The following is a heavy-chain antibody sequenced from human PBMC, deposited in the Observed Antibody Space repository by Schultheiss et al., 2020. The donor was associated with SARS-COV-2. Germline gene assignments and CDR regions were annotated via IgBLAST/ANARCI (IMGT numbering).Heavy chain of an antibody. J-gene: IGHJ4*02. CDR3: ARGGSSGYYPTVFDY. D-gene: IGHD3-22*01. Sequence: GGSLRLSCKGSGYSFTSYWIGWVRQMPGKGLEWMGIIYPGDSDTRYSPSFQGQVTISADKSISTAYLQWSSLKASDTAMYYCARGGSSGYYPTVFDYWRQGTLVTVSS. V-gene: IGHV5-51*01. CDR1: GYSFTSYW. CDR2: IYPGDSDT.